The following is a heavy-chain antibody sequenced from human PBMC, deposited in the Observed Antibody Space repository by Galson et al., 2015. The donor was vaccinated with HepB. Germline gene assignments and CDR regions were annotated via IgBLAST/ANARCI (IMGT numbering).Heavy chain of an antibody. J-gene: IGHJ6*02. CDR3: ARASGYDLRDYYYYYYGTDV. CDR2: IIPIFGTA. Sequence: SVKVSCKASGGTFSSYATSWVRQAPGQGLEWMGGIIPIFGTANYAQKFQGRVTITADESTSTAYMELSSLRSEDTAVYYCARASGYDLRDYYYYYYGTDVWGQGTTVTVSS. V-gene: IGHV1-69*13. CDR1: GGTFSSYA. D-gene: IGHD5-12*01.